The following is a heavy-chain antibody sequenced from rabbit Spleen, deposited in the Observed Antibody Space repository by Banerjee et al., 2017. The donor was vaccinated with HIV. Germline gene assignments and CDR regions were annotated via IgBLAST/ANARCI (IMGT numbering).Heavy chain of an antibody. CDR3: ARRTGSSGGSFDL. CDR1: GFSFSSSYN. V-gene: IGHV1S45*01. Sequence: QEQLVESGGGLVQPGASLTLTCTASGFSFSSSYNMCWVRQAPGKGLEWIACIYVGWSGTTYYASWAKGRFTISKTSSTTVALQMTSLTGADSATYFCARRTGSSGGSFDLWGPGTLVTVS. J-gene: IGHJ4*01. CDR2: IYVGWSGTT. D-gene: IGHD1-1*01.